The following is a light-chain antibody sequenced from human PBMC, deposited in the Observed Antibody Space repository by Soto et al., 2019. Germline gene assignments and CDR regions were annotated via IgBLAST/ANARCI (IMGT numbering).Light chain of an antibody. CDR2: DAS. CDR3: QQTFSPDVT. J-gene: IGKJ4*01. CDR1: QAILTY. V-gene: IGKV1-39*01. Sequence: DIHLTRSPSSLSAAVGDRVTITCRASQAILTYLNWLQQKAGKAPEVLIYDASGLRSGVPSRFTGSGSATVVTLTITSLQREDAGTYFCQQTFSPDVTFGGGTKV.